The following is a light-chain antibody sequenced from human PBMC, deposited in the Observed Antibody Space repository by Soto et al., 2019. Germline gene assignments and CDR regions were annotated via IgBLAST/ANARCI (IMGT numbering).Light chain of an antibody. CDR2: GAT. J-gene: IGKJ4*01. CDR1: QSVRRS. Sequence: EIVLTQSPGTLSLSPGERATLSGRASQSVRRSYLAWYQQKPGQAPRLLIYGATTRATGLPARFSGSGSGTEFTLTISSLQSEDFAVYYCQQYEAWPLSFGGGTKVEIK. V-gene: IGKV3-15*01. CDR3: QQYEAWPLS.